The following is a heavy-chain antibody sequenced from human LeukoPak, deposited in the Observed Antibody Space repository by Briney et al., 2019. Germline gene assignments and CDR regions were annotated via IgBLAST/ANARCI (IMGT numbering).Heavy chain of an antibody. J-gene: IGHJ4*02. CDR3: AKDRGPLAVYKPLDY. CDR2: ISWDGDST. V-gene: IGHV3-43*01. CDR1: GFTFDDYT. D-gene: IGHD2-8*02. Sequence: GSLRLSCEASGFTFDDYTMHWVRQAPGKGLEWVSLISWDGDSTDYAESVKGRFTVSRDNRENSLYLQLSSLRPEDTALYYCAKDRGPLAVYKPLDYWGQGTLVTVSS.